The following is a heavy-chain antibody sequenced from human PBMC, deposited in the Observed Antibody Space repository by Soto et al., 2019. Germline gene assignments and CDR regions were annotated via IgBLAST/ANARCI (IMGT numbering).Heavy chain of an antibody. V-gene: IGHV3-23*01. D-gene: IGHD3-10*01. CDR1: GFTFSSYA. CDR3: AKDRQFPYGHCDY. CDR2: ISGSGGST. Sequence: PGGSLRLSCAASGFTFSSYAMSWVRQAPGKGLEWVSDISGSGGSTYYTDSVKGRFTISRDNSKNTLYLQMNSLRAEDTAVYYCAKDRQFPYGHCDYWGQGTLVTVSS. J-gene: IGHJ4*02.